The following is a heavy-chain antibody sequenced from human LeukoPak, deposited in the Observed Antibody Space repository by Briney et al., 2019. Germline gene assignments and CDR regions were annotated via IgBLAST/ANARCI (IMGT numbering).Heavy chain of an antibody. CDR1: AGSVTSTNW. D-gene: IGHD3-3*01. Sequence: PSDTLSLTCDLSAGSVTSTNWGTWVRQPPGKGLEWIGEVHLDGSANYNPSLKSRLIMSVDLPENHISLKLTSVTAADTAVYYCAREGGFYRPLDYSGQGTLVTVSS. J-gene: IGHJ4*02. V-gene: IGHV4-4*02. CDR2: VHLDGSA. CDR3: AREGGFYRPLDY.